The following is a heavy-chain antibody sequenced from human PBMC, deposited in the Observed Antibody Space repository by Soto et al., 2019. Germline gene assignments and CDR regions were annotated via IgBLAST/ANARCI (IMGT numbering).Heavy chain of an antibody. CDR2: IFWDDDK. CDR1: GFSLSTRGVG. J-gene: IGHJ4*02. Sequence: QITLKESGPPLVKPTQTLTLTCTFSGFSLSTRGVGVAWIRQPPGKALEWLALIFWDDDKWYSPSLKSRLTITEDTSKTQVVLTMTHMDPVDTATYYCAHRPRGYAYYFDYWGQGTLVTVSS. V-gene: IGHV2-5*02. CDR3: AHRPRGYAYYFDY. D-gene: IGHD5-12*01.